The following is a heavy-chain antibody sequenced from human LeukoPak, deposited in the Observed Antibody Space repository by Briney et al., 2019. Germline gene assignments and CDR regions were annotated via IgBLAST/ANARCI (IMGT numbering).Heavy chain of an antibody. CDR3: VRGGASAAGRYYFDY. CDR1: GFTFSDHY. D-gene: IGHD6-13*01. CDR2: SRNKANSYST. J-gene: IGHJ4*02. V-gene: IGHV3-72*01. Sequence: GGSLRLSCAASGFTFSDHYMDWIRQAPGKGLEWVGRSRNKANSYSTEYAASVKGRFTISRDDSENSLYLQMNSLKTEDTAVYYCVRGGASAAGRYYFDYWGQGTLVTVSS.